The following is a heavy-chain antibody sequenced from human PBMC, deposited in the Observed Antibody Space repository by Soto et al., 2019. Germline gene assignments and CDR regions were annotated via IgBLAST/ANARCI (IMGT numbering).Heavy chain of an antibody. CDR1: GFSLSTSGVG. Sequence: QITLKESGPTLVKPTQTLTLTCTFSGFSLSTSGVGVGWIRQPPGKALEWLALIYWDDDKRYSPSLKSRLTIPKDTSQIQVVLTMTNMDPVDTATYYCAHYFYGSAVDPWGQGTLVTVSS. J-gene: IGHJ5*02. D-gene: IGHD3-10*01. CDR2: IYWDDDK. CDR3: AHYFYGSAVDP. V-gene: IGHV2-5*02.